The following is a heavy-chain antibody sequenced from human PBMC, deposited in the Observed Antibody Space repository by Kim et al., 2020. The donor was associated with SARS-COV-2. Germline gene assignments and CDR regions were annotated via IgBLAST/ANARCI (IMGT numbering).Heavy chain of an antibody. D-gene: IGHD5-18*01. CDR3: ARCVDTAMVSLYYFDY. Sequence: SETLSLTCAVYGGSFSGYYWSWIRQPPGKGLEWIGEINHSGSTNYNPSLKSRVTISVDTSKNQFSLKLSSVTAADTAVYYCARCVDTAMVSLYYFDYWG. CDR2: INHSGST. J-gene: IGHJ4*01. CDR1: GGSFSGYY. V-gene: IGHV4-34*01.